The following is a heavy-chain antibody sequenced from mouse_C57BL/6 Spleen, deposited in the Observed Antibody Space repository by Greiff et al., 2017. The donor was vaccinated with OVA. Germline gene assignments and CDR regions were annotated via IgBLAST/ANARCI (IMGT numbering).Heavy chain of an antibody. CDR1: GYTFTSYW. CDR3: ARDYDYWYVDV. Sequence: LVESGAELAKPGASVKLSCKASGYTFTSYWLHWVQQRPGQGLEWIGYINPSSGYTKSNQKFKDKATLTADKSSSTAYMQLSSLTYEDSAVYYCARDYDYWYVDVWGTGTTVTVSS. CDR2: INPSSGYT. D-gene: IGHD2-4*01. V-gene: IGHV1-7*01. J-gene: IGHJ1*03.